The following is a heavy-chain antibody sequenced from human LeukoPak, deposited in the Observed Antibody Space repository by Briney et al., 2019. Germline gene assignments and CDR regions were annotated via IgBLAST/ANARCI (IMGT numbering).Heavy chain of an antibody. D-gene: IGHD6-6*01. CDR1: GYTFTGHY. V-gene: IGHV1-2*06. CDR2: INPNSGGT. CDR3: ARDYDSSSSCDS. J-gene: IGHJ4*02. Sequence: GASVTVSCKASGYTFTGHYMHWVRQAPGQGLEWTGRINPNSGGTNYAQKFQGRVTMTRDTSTTTAYVELSRLRSDDTAVYYCARDYDSSSSCDSWGQGTLVTVSS.